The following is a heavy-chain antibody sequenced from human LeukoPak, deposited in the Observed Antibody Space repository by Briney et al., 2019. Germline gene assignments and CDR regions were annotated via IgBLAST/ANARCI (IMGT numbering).Heavy chain of an antibody. Sequence: LSLTCTVSGGSISSGGYYWSWIRQHPGKGLVWVSRISSDGSSTTYADSVKGRFTISRDNAKNTLYLQMNSLRAEDTAVYYCARAGVGLRSPFDYWGQGTLVTVSS. CDR1: GGSISSGGYY. D-gene: IGHD4-17*01. CDR2: ISSDGSST. V-gene: IGHV3-74*01. J-gene: IGHJ4*02. CDR3: ARAGVGLRSPFDY.